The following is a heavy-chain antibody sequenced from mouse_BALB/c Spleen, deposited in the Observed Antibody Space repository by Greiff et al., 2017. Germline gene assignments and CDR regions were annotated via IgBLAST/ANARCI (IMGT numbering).Heavy chain of an antibody. CDR3: ARDKGHYGNYDY. J-gene: IGHJ2*01. CDR2: IRNKANGYTT. V-gene: IGHV7-3*02. CDR1: GFTFTDYY. Sequence: VKLVESGGGLVQPGGSLRLSCATSGFTFTDYYMSWVRQPPGKALEWLGFIRNKANGYTTEYSASVKGRFTISRDNSQSILYLQMNTLRAEDSATYYCARDKGHYGNYDYWGQGTTLTVSS. D-gene: IGHD2-1*01.